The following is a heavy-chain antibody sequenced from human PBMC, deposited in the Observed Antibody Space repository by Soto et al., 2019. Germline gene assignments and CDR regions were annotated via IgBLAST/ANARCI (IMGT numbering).Heavy chain of an antibody. V-gene: IGHV4-31*03. Sequence: QVQLQESGPGLVKSSQTLSLTCTVSGGSISSGGNYWSWIRQHPGKGLEWIGYIYHSGSTYYNPSLKSRVTISVDTSKNQFSLKLNSVTAADTAVYYCARARMVRGVIYYYGMDVWGQGNTFTVS. J-gene: IGHJ6*02. CDR2: IYHSGST. D-gene: IGHD3-10*01. CDR3: ARARMVRGVIYYYGMDV. CDR1: GGSISSGGNY.